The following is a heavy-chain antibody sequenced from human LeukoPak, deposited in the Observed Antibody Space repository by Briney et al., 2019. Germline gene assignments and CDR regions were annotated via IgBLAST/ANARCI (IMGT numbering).Heavy chain of an antibody. D-gene: IGHD2/OR15-2a*01. CDR3: ARGVGNFRYYFDY. CDR2: ISSTGTYI. V-gene: IGHV3-21*01. CDR1: GFTFSTYA. J-gene: IGHJ4*02. Sequence: GGSLRLSCAASGFTFSTYAMNWIRQAPGKGLEWVSSISSTGTYIYYGDLVQGRFTISRDNAKNSLFLQMDSLRAEDTAVYYCARGVGNFRYYFDYWGQGTLVTVSS.